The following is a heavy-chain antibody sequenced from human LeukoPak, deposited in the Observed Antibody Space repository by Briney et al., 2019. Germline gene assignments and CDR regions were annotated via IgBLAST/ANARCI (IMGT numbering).Heavy chain of an antibody. CDR2: FDPEDGET. D-gene: IGHD3-22*01. CDR3: ATAVPSCGSPPSYFDY. V-gene: IGHV1-24*01. CDR1: GYTLTELS. J-gene: IGHJ4*02. Sequence: GASVKVSCKVSGYTLTELSMHWVRQAPGKGLEWMGGFDPEDGETIYAQKFQGRVTMTEDTSTDTAYMELSSLRSEDTAVYYCATAVPSCGSPPSYFDYWGQGTLVTVSS.